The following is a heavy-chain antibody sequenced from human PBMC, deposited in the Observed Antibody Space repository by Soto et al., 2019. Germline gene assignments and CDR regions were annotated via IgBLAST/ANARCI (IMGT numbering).Heavy chain of an antibody. CDR2: ITWNSGTI. J-gene: IGHJ4*02. CDR1: GFTFDDYA. D-gene: IGHD3-10*01. Sequence: GGSLRLSCAASGFTFDDYAMHWVRQTPGKGLEWVSGITWNSGTIGYADSVKGRFTISRDNGKNSLFLQLNSLRAEDTALYYCVRSGDYRSGSYWYFFDYWGQGA. CDR3: VRSGDYRSGSYWYFFDY. V-gene: IGHV3-9*01.